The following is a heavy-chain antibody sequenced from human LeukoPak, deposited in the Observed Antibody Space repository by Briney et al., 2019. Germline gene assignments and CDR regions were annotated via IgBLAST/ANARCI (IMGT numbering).Heavy chain of an antibody. D-gene: IGHD3-16*02. J-gene: IGHJ4*02. V-gene: IGHV4-34*01. Sequence: SETLSLTCAVYGGSFSGYYWSWIRQPPGKGLEWIGEINHSGTTNYSPSLKSRVSISVDTSKNQFSLKLNSVTAADAAMYYCVSHYSSGSYRYTGSFDSWGQGMLVNVSS. CDR3: VSHYSSGSYRYTGSFDS. CDR2: INHSGTT. CDR1: GGSFSGYY.